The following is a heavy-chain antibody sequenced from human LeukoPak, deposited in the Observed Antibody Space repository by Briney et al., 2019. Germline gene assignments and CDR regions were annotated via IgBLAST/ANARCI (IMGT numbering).Heavy chain of an antibody. Sequence: GGSLRLSCAASGFTFSSSWMHWVRQAPGKGLVWISRINSDGSSTTYADSVKGRFTISRDNAKNTLYLQMNSLRAEDTAVYYCARVQYYGPGSYYNWFDPWGQGTLVTVSS. CDR1: GFTFSSSW. CDR2: INSDGSST. D-gene: IGHD3-10*01. CDR3: ARVQYYGPGSYYNWFDP. J-gene: IGHJ5*02. V-gene: IGHV3-74*01.